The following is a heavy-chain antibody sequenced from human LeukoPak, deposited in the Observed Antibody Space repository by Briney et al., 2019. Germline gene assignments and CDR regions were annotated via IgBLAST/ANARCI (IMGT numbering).Heavy chain of an antibody. V-gene: IGHV4-4*07. CDR2: IYTSGRT. Sequence: PSETLSLTCTVSGGSISNYYWSWFRQPAGKGLEWLGRIYTSGRTNYNPSLKSRVTISVDTSKNQFSLKLSSATAADTAVYYCAREGPSNYDYWGQGTLVTVSS. CDR3: AREGPSNYDY. D-gene: IGHD4-11*01. J-gene: IGHJ4*02. CDR1: GGSISNYY.